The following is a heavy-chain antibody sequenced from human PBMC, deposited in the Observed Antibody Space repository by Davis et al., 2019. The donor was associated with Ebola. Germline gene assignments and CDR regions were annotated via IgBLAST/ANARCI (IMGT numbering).Heavy chain of an antibody. CDR1: GGSSSGYY. D-gene: IGHD3-10*01. V-gene: IGHV4-34*01. Sequence: PSDTLSPTFPVYGGSSSGYYWRWIRQPPGKGLEWIGEINHSGSTNYNPSLKSRVTISVDTSKNQFSLKLSAVTAADTAVYYCATSHSPYGRYMDVWGKGTTVTVSS. J-gene: IGHJ6*03. CDR3: ATSHSPYGRYMDV. CDR2: INHSGST.